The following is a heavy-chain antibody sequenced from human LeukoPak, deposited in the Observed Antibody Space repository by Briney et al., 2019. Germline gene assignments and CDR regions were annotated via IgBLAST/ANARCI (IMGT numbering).Heavy chain of an antibody. CDR2: INHSGST. Sequence: SETLSLTCAVYGGSFSGYFWSWIRQPPGKGLEWIGEINHSGSTNYNPSLKSRVTISVDTSKNQFSLKLNSVTAADTAVYYCATREMATKYYFDYWGQGTLVTASS. CDR3: ATREMATKYYFDY. J-gene: IGHJ4*02. V-gene: IGHV4-34*01. D-gene: IGHD5-24*01. CDR1: GGSFSGYF.